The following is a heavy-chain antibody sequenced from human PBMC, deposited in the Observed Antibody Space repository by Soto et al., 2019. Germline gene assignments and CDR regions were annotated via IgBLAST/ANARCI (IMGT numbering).Heavy chain of an antibody. V-gene: IGHV3-21*01. Sequence: GGSLRLSCAASGFTFSSYSMNWVRQAPGKGLEWVSSISSSSSYIYYADSVKGRFTISRDNAKNSLYLQMNSLRAEDTAVYYCASLGSSSGWLDAFDIWGQGTMVTVPS. CDR1: GFTFSSYS. J-gene: IGHJ3*02. D-gene: IGHD6-19*01. CDR3: ASLGSSSGWLDAFDI. CDR2: ISSSSSYI.